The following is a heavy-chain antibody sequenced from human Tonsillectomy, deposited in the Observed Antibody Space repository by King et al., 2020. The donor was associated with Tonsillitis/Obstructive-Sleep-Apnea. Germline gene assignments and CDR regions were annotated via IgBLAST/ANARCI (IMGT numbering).Heavy chain of an antibody. V-gene: IGHV3-23*04. CDR3: AKEGAGVVVTAAMPDWYFDL. CDR2: ISGGGGGT. CDR1: GFTFSSYA. D-gene: IGHD2-2*01. J-gene: IGHJ2*01. Sequence: VQLVETGGGLVQPGGSLRLSCAASGFTFSSYAMNWVRQAPGKGLEWVAAISGGGGGTYYADSVKGRFTISRDNSKSTLYLQMNSLRAGDTAVYFCAKEGAGVVVTAAMPDWYFDLWGRGTLVTVSS.